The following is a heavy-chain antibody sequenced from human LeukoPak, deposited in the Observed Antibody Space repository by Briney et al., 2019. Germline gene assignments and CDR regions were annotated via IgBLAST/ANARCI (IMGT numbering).Heavy chain of an antibody. V-gene: IGHV4-59*01. J-gene: IGHJ4*02. CDR3: ARGSWGDFDY. CDR1: GGSISRYY. D-gene: IGHD2-21*01. CDR2: IYYSGST. Sequence: SETLCLTCTVSGGSISRYYWSWIRQPPGKGLEWMGYIYYSGSTNYNPSLESRVTISVDTSKNQFSLKLSSVTAADTAVYYCARGSWGDFDYWGQGTLLTVSS.